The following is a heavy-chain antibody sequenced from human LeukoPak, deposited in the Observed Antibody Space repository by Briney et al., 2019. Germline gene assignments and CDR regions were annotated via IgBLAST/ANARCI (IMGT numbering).Heavy chain of an antibody. D-gene: IGHD1-26*01. J-gene: IGHJ4*02. Sequence: GGSLRLSCAASEFTFSNYWMSWVRQAPGKGLEWVANIKQDGSEKYYVDSVKGRFTISRDNAKNSLYLQMNCLRVEDTAVYYCARVRWDLLSTDYWGQGSLVTVSS. CDR3: ARVRWDLLSTDY. CDR2: IKQDGSEK. V-gene: IGHV3-7*01. CDR1: EFTFSNYW.